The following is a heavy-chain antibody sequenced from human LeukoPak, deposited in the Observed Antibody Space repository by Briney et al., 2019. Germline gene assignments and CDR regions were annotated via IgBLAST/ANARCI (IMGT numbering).Heavy chain of an antibody. V-gene: IGHV3-53*01. D-gene: IGHD2-21*02. J-gene: IGHJ6*02. CDR1: GFTVSSNY. Sequence: PGGSLRLSCAASGFTVSSNYMSWVRQAPGKGLEWVSVIYSGGSTYYADSVKGRFTISRDNSKNTLYLQMNSLRAEDTAVYYCVVTGSRYYYYYGMDVWGQGTTVTVSS. CDR3: VVTGSRYYYYYGMDV. CDR2: IYSGGST.